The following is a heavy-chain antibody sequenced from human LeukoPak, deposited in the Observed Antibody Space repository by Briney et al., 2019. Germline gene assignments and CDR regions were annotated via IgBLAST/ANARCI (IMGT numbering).Heavy chain of an antibody. CDR1: GGTFSSYA. J-gene: IGHJ3*02. CDR3: ARDTRVDLQGAFDI. D-gene: IGHD2-15*01. V-gene: IGHV1-69*05. CDR2: IIPIFGTA. Sequence: ASVKVSCKASGGTFSSYAISWVRQAPGQGLEWMGGIIPIFGTANYAQKFQGGVTITTDESTSTAYMELSSLRSEDTAVYYCARDTRVDLQGAFDIWGQGTMVTVSS.